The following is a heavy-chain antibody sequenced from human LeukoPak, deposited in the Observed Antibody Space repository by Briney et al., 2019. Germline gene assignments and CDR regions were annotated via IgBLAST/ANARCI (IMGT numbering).Heavy chain of an antibody. CDR3: ARETKREDWLPFDDYFDY. J-gene: IGHJ4*02. CDR1: GFTFSSYG. D-gene: IGHD5-12*01. V-gene: IGHV3-33*01. CDR2: IWYDGSNK. Sequence: GRSLRLSCAASGFTFSSYGMHWVRQAPGKGLEWVAVIWYDGSNKYYADSVKGRFTISRDNSKNTLYLQMNSLRAEDTAVYYCARETKREDWLPFDDYFDYWGQGTLVTVSS.